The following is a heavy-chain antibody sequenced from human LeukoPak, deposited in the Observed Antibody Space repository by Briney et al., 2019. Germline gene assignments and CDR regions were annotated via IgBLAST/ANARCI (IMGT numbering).Heavy chain of an antibody. D-gene: IGHD2-2*01. CDR1: GGSISSSNW. J-gene: IGHJ4*02. CDR3: ARVEHCSSTSCPYYFDY. Sequence: PSQTLSLTCTVSGGSISSSNWWSWVRQPPGKGLEWIGEIYHSGSTNYNPSLKSRVTISVDKSENQFSLKLSSVTAADTAVYYCARVEHCSSTSCPYYFDYWGQGTLVTVSS. V-gene: IGHV4-4*02. CDR2: IYHSGST.